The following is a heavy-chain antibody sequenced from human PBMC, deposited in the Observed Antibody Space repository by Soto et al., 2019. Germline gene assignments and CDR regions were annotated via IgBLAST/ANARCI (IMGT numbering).Heavy chain of an antibody. D-gene: IGHD3-16*02. Sequence: PSETLSLTCTVSGGSISSYYWSWIRQPPGKGLEWIGYIYYSGSTNYNPSLKSRVTISVDTSKNQFSLKLSSVTAADTAVYYCAREGHDYVWGSYRQSHGFDPWGQGTLVTVSS. CDR2: IYYSGST. V-gene: IGHV4-59*12. CDR1: GGSISSYY. J-gene: IGHJ5*02. CDR3: AREGHDYVWGSYRQSHGFDP.